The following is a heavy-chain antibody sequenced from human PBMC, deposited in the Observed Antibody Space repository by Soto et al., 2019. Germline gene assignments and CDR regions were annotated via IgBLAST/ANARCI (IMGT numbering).Heavy chain of an antibody. CDR3: ARLPRTTVTRSNWFDP. CDR1: GGSISSSSYY. V-gene: IGHV4-39*01. J-gene: IGHJ5*02. D-gene: IGHD4-17*01. CDR2: IYYSGST. Sequence: SETLSLTCTVSGGSISSSSYYWGWIRQPPGKGLEWIGSIYYSGSTYYNPSLKSRVTISVDTSKNQFSLKLSSVTAADTAVYYCARLPRTTVTRSNWFDPWGQGTLVTVSS.